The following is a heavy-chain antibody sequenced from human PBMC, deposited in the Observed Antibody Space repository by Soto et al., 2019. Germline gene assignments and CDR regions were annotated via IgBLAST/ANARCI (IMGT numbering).Heavy chain of an antibody. D-gene: IGHD3-10*01. J-gene: IGHJ4*02. V-gene: IGHV4-31*03. CDR2: IYKTGST. Sequence: SETLSLTCSVSGGSINSGGHYWSWIRQHPGKGLEWIGHIYKTGSTDFNPSLKDRLTISIDTSKNQFSLKLSSVTAADTAVYYCARALNYGSGLHYWGQGALVTVSS. CDR3: ARALNYGSGLHY. CDR1: GGSINSGGHY.